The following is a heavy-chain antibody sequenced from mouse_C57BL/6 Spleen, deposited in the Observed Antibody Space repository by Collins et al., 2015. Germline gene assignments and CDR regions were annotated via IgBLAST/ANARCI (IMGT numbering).Heavy chain of an antibody. Sequence: EVKLVESGGGLVKPGGSLKLSCAASGFTFSSYAMSWVRQTPEKRLEWVASISSGGNIYYPDSVKGRFTISRDNARNILYLQMSSLRSEDTAMYYCASLDGYYDAYWGQGTLVTVSA. J-gene: IGHJ3*01. D-gene: IGHD2-3*01. CDR3: ASLDGYYDAY. CDR2: ISSGGNI. V-gene: IGHV5-6-5*01. CDR1: GFTFSSYA.